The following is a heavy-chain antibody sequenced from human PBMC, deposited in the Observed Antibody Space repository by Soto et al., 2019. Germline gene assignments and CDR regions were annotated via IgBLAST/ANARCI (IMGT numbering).Heavy chain of an antibody. V-gene: IGHV3-23*01. CDR1: GFTFSSYA. D-gene: IGHD6-13*01. CDR2: ISGSGGST. J-gene: IGHJ4*02. Sequence: EVQLLESGGGLVQPGGSLRLSCAASGFTFSSYAMSWVRQAPGKGLEWVSAISGSGGSTYYADSVKGRFTISRDNSKNTLYLQMNSLRAEDTAVYYCAKDSFIAAAGTQVDGVWGQETLVTVSS. CDR3: AKDSFIAAAGTQVDGV.